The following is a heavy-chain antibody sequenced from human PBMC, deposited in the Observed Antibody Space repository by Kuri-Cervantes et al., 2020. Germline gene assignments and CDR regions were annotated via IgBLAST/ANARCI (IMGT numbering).Heavy chain of an antibody. CDR1: GGSISSGGYS. Sequence: SQTLSLTCAVSGGSISSGGYSWSWIRQPPGKGLEWIGYIYHSGSTYYNPSLKSRVTISVDRSKNQFSLKLSSVTAADTAVYYCARDGVDYYDSSGYWWFDPWGQGTLVTVSS. D-gene: IGHD3-22*01. CDR2: IYHSGST. J-gene: IGHJ5*02. V-gene: IGHV4-30-2*01. CDR3: ARDGVDYYDSSGYWWFDP.